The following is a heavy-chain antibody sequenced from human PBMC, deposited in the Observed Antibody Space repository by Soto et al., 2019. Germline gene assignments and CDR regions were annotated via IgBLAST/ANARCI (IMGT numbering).Heavy chain of an antibody. Sequence: QVQLQESGPGLVKPSETLSLTCTVSGGSISSYYWSWIRQPPGKGLEWIGYIYYSGSTNYNPSLKSRVTISVDTSKNQFSLKLSSVTAADTAVYYCARLNYYGTEDWFDPWCQGTLVTVSS. CDR1: GGSISSYY. CDR3: ARLNYYGTEDWFDP. CDR2: IYYSGST. J-gene: IGHJ5*02. V-gene: IGHV4-59*08. D-gene: IGHD3-10*01.